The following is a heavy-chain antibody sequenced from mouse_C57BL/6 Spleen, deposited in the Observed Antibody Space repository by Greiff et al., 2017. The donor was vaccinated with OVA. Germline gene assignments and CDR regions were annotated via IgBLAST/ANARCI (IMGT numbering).Heavy chain of an antibody. CDR2: ISYDGSN. V-gene: IGHV3-6*01. CDR3: ARGTGKGYYFDY. D-gene: IGHD4-1*01. J-gene: IGHJ2*01. Sequence: EVQLQESGPGLVKPSQSLSLTCSVTGYSITSGYYWNWIRQFPGNKLEWMGYISYDGSNNYNPSLKNRISITRDPSKNQFFLKLNSVTTEDTATYYCARGTGKGYYFDYWGQGTTLTVSS. CDR1: GYSITSGYY.